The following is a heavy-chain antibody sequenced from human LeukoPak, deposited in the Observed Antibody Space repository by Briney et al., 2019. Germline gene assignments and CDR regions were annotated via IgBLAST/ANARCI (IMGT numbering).Heavy chain of an antibody. Sequence: GGSLRLSCAASGFTFSSYAMGWVRQAPGKGLEWVSAISGSGGSTYYADSVKGRFTISRDNSKNTLYLQMNSLRAEDTAVYYCAIILRGYSGYDRPPAHFDYWGQGTLVTVSS. V-gene: IGHV3-23*01. CDR3: AIILRGYSGYDRPPAHFDY. CDR1: GFTFSSYA. CDR2: ISGSGGST. J-gene: IGHJ4*02. D-gene: IGHD5-12*01.